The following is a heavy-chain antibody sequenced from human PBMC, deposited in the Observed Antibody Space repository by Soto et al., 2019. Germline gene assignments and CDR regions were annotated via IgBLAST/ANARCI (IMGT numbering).Heavy chain of an antibody. CDR1: GFTFSSYE. J-gene: IGHJ6*02. CDR2: ISSSGSTI. Sequence: EVQLVESGGGLVQPGGSLRLSCAASGFTFSSYEMNWVRQAPGKGLEWVSYISSSGSTIYYADSVKGRFTISRDNAKNSLYLQMNSLRAEDTAVYYCARRDGYGGYYYGMDVWGQGTTVTVSS. D-gene: IGHD5-12*01. V-gene: IGHV3-48*03. CDR3: ARRDGYGGYYYGMDV.